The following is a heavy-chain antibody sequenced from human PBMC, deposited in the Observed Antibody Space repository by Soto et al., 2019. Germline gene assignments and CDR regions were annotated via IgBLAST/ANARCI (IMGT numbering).Heavy chain of an antibody. Sequence: QLQLQESGPGLVKPSETLSLTCTVSGGSISSSSYYWGWIRQPPGKGLEWIGSIYYSGSTYYNPSLTSRVTISVDTSKNQFSLKLSSVTAADTAVYYCVYCSGGSCYSGIDYWGQGTLVTVSS. J-gene: IGHJ4*02. V-gene: IGHV4-39*01. D-gene: IGHD2-15*01. CDR3: VYCSGGSCYSGIDY. CDR2: IYYSGST. CDR1: GGSISSSSYY.